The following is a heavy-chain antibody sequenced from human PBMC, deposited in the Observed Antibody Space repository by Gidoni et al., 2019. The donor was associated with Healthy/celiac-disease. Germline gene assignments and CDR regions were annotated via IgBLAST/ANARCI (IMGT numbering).Heavy chain of an antibody. CDR3: AREGYDFWSGYYFKYFDY. CDR1: GCPFSSYA. V-gene: IGHV3-30-3*01. CDR2: ISYDGSNK. J-gene: IGHJ4*02. D-gene: IGHD3-3*01. Sequence: QVQLVESGGGVVQPGRSLRLSCAASGCPFSSYAMHWVRQAPGKGLEWVAVISYDGSNKYYADSVKGRFTISRDNSKNTLYLQMNSLRAEDTAVYYCAREGYDFWSGYYFKYFDYWGQGTLVTVSS.